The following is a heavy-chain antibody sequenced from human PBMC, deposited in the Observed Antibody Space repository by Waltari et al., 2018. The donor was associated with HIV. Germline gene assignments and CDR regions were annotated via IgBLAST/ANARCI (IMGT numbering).Heavy chain of an antibody. J-gene: IGHJ4*02. D-gene: IGHD2-8*01. CDR3: ARGDIILMVYTIDY. CDR1: RFLSRSYG. V-gene: IGHV3-33*01. Sequence: QDQLMESGGAVGQPGSSLRPSWAAFRFLSRSYGLHWVRQAPGKGLEWVAVIWFDGNHKYYSDSVKGRFTISRDNSKDTVDLQMNSLRTEDTGVYYCARGDIILMVYTIDYWGQGTLVSVSS. CDR2: IWFDGNHK.